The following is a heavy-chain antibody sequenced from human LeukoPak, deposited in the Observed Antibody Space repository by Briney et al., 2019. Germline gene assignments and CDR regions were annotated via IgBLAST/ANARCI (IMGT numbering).Heavy chain of an antibody. CDR3: ARQYYYDSSGYYFGY. J-gene: IGHJ4*02. D-gene: IGHD3-22*01. CDR1: GGSISSSSYY. V-gene: IGHV4-39*01. CDR2: IYYSGST. Sequence: SETLSLTCTVSGGSISSSSYYWGWIRQPPGKGLEWIGSIYYSGSTYYNPSLKRRVTISVDTSKNQYSLKLSSVTAAGTAVFYCARQYYYDSSGYYFGYWGQGILVTVSS.